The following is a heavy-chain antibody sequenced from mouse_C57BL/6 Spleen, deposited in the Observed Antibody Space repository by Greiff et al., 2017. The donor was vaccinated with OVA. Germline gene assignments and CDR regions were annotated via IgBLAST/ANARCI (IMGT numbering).Heavy chain of an antibody. Sequence: VQLQQSGPELVKPGASVKMSCKASGYTFTDYYMHWVKQKPGKGLEWIGEIYPGSGNTYYNEKFKGKATLTADTSSSTAYMQLSSLTSEDSAVYFCATYYDFDYWGQGTTLTVSS. V-gene: IGHV1-83*01. CDR3: TYYDFDY. J-gene: IGHJ2*01. CDR1: YTFTDYYM. CDR2: YPGSGNTY. D-gene: IGHD1-1*01.